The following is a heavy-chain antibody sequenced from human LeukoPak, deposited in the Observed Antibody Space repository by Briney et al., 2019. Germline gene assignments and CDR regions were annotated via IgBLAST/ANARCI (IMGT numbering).Heavy chain of an antibody. CDR2: ISGSGGST. Sequence: GGSLRLSCAASGFTFSSYAMSWVRQAPGKGLEWVSAISGSGGSTYYADSVKGRFTVSRDNSKNTLYLQMNSLTVEDTAIYYCAKNADRGAYCRGGSCYSYYYYYTDVWGTGTTVTISS. CDR1: GFTFSSYA. CDR3: AKNADRGAYCRGGSCYSYYYYYTDV. V-gene: IGHV3-23*01. D-gene: IGHD2-15*01. J-gene: IGHJ6*03.